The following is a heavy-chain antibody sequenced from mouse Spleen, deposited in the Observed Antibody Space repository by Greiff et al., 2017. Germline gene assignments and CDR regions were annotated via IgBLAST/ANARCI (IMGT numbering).Heavy chain of an antibody. CDR2: ISSGGSYT. CDR1: GFTFSSYA. V-gene: IGHV5-9-3*01. Sequence: EVHLVESGGGLVKPGGSLKLSCAASGFTFSSYAMSWVRQTPEKRLEWVATISSGGSYTYYPDSVKGRFTISRDNAKNTLYLQMSSLRSEDTAMYYCARHGGPAWFAYWGQGTLVTVSA. J-gene: IGHJ3*01. CDR3: ARHGGPAWFAY.